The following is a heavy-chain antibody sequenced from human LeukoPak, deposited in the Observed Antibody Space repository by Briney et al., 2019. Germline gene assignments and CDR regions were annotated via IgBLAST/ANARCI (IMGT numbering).Heavy chain of an antibody. CDR2: IRYDGSEK. Sequence: GGSLRLSCTASGFTFSNYCMHWVRQAPGKGLEWVAFIRYDGSEKYYADSVKGRITISRDNSKNTLYVQMNSLRAEDTAVYYCAKGKDYYLDYWGQGTLVTVSS. V-gene: IGHV3-30*02. D-gene: IGHD3-10*01. J-gene: IGHJ4*02. CDR1: GFTFSNYC. CDR3: AKGKDYYLDY.